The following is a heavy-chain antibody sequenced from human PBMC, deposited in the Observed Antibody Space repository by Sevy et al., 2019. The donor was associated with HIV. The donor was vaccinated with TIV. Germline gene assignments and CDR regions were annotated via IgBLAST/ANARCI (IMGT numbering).Heavy chain of an antibody. CDR3: VKWGGDTAMAAYSTSWYVDS. CDR2: ISGSGVST. V-gene: IGHV3-23*01. J-gene: IGHJ4*02. D-gene: IGHD5-18*01. CDR1: GFTFSSYA. Sequence: GGSLRLSCAASGFTFSSYAMSWVRQAPGKGLEWVSAISGSGVSTYYADSVKGRFTISRDNSKNTLSLQLNSLRAEDTAIYFCVKWGGDTAMAAYSTSWYVDSWGQGTLVTVSS.